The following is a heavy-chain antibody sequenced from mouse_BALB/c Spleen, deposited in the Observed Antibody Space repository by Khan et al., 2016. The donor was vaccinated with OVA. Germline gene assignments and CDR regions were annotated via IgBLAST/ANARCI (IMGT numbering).Heavy chain of an antibody. Sequence: QVQLLQSGPELVKPGTSVKISCKASGYTFTNYYINWVKQEPGQGLKWMGWIYPGSGKTKYNEKFKGRATLTVDTSSNTAYLQISNLTYEDTATYFAANGNYYGSTSWLAYWGQGTLVTVSA. D-gene: IGHD1-1*01. V-gene: IGHV1-84*02. CDR3: ANGNYYGSTSWLAY. J-gene: IGHJ3*01. CDR2: IYPGSGKT. CDR1: GYTFTNYY.